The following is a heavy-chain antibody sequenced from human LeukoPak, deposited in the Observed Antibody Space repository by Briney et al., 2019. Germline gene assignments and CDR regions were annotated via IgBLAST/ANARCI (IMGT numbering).Heavy chain of an antibody. V-gene: IGHV1-18*01. Sequence: ASVKVSCKASGYTFTSYGISWVRQAPGQGLEWMGWISAYNGNTNYAQKLQGRVTMTTDTSTSTAYMELRSLRSDDTAVYYCARPAAPILDYEDYFDYWGQGTLVTVSS. D-gene: IGHD2-2*01. J-gene: IGHJ4*02. CDR1: GYTFTSYG. CDR2: ISAYNGNT. CDR3: ARPAAPILDYEDYFDY.